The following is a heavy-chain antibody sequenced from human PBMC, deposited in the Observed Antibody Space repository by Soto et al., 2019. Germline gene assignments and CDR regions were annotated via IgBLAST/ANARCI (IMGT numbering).Heavy chain of an antibody. V-gene: IGHV4-59*08. Sequence: QVQLQESGPGLVKPSETLSLTCSVSGGSISSYYWTWIRQPPGKGLEWIGYIYDRGNTNYNPSLQSRVTLSVDTSKNQFSLHLSSVTDADTAVYYCAGSRITATRSDYWGQGTLVTVSS. D-gene: IGHD1-20*01. CDR3: AGSRITATRSDY. CDR1: GGSISSYY. J-gene: IGHJ4*02. CDR2: IYDRGNT.